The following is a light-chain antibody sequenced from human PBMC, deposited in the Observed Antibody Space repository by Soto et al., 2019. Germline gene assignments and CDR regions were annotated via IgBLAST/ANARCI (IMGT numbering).Light chain of an antibody. CDR1: QNISVY. J-gene: IGKJ5*01. V-gene: IGKV3-11*01. CDR2: DAS. CDR3: QQRSNWPPFT. Sequence: EIVLTQYPATLSLSPGERATLSCRASQNISVYLAWYRQKPGQAPRLLIYDASNRATDIPARFSGSGSGTDFTLTISSLEPEDFAVYYCQQRSNWPPFTFGQGTRLEI.